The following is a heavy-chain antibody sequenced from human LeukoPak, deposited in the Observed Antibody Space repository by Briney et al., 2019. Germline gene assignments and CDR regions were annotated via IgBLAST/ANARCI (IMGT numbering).Heavy chain of an antibody. D-gene: IGHD5-18*01. CDR3: ARELRGYSYGRSNDAFDI. CDR2: ISSSGSTI. J-gene: IGHJ3*02. Sequence: SGGSLRLSCAASGFTFSSYEMHWVRQAPGKGLEWVSYISSSGSTIYYADSVKGRFTISRDNAKNSLYLQMNSLRAEDTAVYYCARELRGYSYGRSNDAFDIWGQGTMVTVSS. CDR1: GFTFSSYE. V-gene: IGHV3-48*03.